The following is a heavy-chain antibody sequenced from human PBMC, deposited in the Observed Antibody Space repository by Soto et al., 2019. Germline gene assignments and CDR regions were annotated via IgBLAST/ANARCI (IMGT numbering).Heavy chain of an antibody. J-gene: IGHJ3*02. CDR3: ARDLYDIVVVPAAMVAFGAFDI. D-gene: IGHD2-2*01. CDR2: MNPSAGSP. Sequence: GASVKVSCKACGYTFTSYYTHWVRQAPGQGLAWMGIMNPSAGSPSYAQKFQGRVTMTRDTSTSTVYMELSSLRSEDTAVYYCARDLYDIVVVPAAMVAFGAFDIWGQGTMVTVSS. CDR1: GYTFTSYY. V-gene: IGHV1-46*01.